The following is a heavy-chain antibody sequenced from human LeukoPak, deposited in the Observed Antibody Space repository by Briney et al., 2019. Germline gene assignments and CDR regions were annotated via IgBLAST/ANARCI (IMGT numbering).Heavy chain of an antibody. D-gene: IGHD7-27*01. J-gene: IGHJ3*02. CDR2: ISSSGSTI. V-gene: IGHV3-11*01. Sequence: PGGSLRLSCAASGFTFSDYYMSWIRQAPGKGLEWVSYISSSGSTIYYADSVKGRFTISRDSAKNSLYLQMNSLRAEDTAVYYCARDGTLTVDAFDIWGQGTMVTVSS. CDR3: ARDGTLTVDAFDI. CDR1: GFTFSDYY.